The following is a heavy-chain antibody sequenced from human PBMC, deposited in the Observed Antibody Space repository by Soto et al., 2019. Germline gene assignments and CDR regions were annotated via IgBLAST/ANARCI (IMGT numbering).Heavy chain of an antibody. J-gene: IGHJ5*02. Sequence: EMQLVQSGGGLVRPGGSLRLSCEVSGFNFTAYWMHWVRQAPGKGLEWVSRIDHDGSSTTFADSVKGRFTISRDNVKNRTYLQTNSLRAEYTAVYHCVRTLNVPYRGPNCGWFDLWGKGSLVTLSS. D-gene: IGHD1-26*01. CDR2: IDHDGSST. CDR1: GFNFTAYW. V-gene: IGHV3-74*03. CDR3: VRTLNVPYRGPNCGWFDL.